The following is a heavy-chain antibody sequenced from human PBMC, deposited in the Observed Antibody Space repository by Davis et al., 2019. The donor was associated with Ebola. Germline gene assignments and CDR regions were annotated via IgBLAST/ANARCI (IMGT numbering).Heavy chain of an antibody. CDR2: IYYSGST. CDR3: ARGTVVVGNDAFDI. J-gene: IGHJ3*02. D-gene: IGHD3-22*01. CDR1: GGSISSGDYY. V-gene: IGHV4-30-4*02. Sequence: MPSETLSLTCTVSGGSISSGDYYWSWIRQPPGKGLEWIGYIYYSGSTYYNPSLKSRVTISVDTSKNQFSLKLSSATASDTAVYYCARGTVVVGNDAFDIWGQGTMVTVSS.